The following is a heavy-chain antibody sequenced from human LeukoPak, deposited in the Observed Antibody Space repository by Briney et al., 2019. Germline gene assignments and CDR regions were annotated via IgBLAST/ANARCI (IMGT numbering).Heavy chain of an antibody. CDR2: ISSSSSYI. CDR3: ARDLFYDSSGRPPDAFDI. V-gene: IGHV3-21*01. J-gene: IGHJ3*02. CDR1: GFTFSSYS. Sequence: GGSLRLSCAASGFTFSSYSMNWVRQAPGKGLEWVSSISSSSSYIYYADSVKGRFTISRDNAKNSLYLQMNSLRAEDTAVYYCARDLFYDSSGRPPDAFDIWGQGTMVTVSS. D-gene: IGHD3-22*01.